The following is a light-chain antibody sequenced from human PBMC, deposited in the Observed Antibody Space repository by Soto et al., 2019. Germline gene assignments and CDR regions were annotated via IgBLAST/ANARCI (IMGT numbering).Light chain of an antibody. J-gene: IGLJ1*01. V-gene: IGLV2-14*01. Sequence: QSVLTQPASVSGSPGQSITISCTGASSDVGGYNSVSWYQQHPGKAPKLMIYNVSNRPSGVSNRFSGSKSGNTASLTISGLQAEDEADYYCSSYTSSSTSVFGTGT. CDR3: SSYTSSSTSV. CDR2: NVS. CDR1: SSDVGGYNS.